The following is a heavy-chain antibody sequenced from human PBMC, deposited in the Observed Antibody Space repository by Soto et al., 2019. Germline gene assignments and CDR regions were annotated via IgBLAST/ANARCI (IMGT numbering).Heavy chain of an antibody. Sequence: SETLSLTCTVSGGSISSGGYYWSWISQHPGKGLEWIGYIYYSGSTYYNPSLKSRVTISVHTSSSQFSLKLSSVTAADTAVYYCARHTPAISISDHWGQGTLVTVSS. CDR3: ARHTPAISISDH. CDR1: GGSISSGGYY. V-gene: IGHV4-31*03. J-gene: IGHJ4*02. CDR2: IYYSGST. D-gene: IGHD2-15*01.